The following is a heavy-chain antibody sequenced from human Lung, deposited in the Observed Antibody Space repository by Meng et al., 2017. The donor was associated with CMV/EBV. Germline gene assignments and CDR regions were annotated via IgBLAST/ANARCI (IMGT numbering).Heavy chain of an antibody. J-gene: IGHJ6*01. V-gene: IGHV3-74*01. D-gene: IGHD3-3*01. CDR3: ARDKVRYYDFWSGYGGMEV. Sequence: GGSLRLSCAASGFTFSSYWMHWVRQAPGKGLVWVSRINSDGSSTSYADSVKGRFTISRDNAKNTLYLQMNSLRAEDTAVYYCARDKVRYYDFWSGYGGMEVWXQGNXVTVDS. CDR2: INSDGSST. CDR1: GFTFSSYW.